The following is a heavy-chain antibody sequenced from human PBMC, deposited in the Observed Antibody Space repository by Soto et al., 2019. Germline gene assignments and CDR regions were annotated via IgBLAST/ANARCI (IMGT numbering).Heavy chain of an antibody. CDR1: GGSFSGYY. CDR3: ARSGYRYPYYFDY. J-gene: IGHJ4*02. Sequence: PSETLSLTCAVYGGSFSGYYWSWIRQPPGKGLEWIGEINHSGSTNYNPSLKSRVTISVDTSKNQFSLKLSSVTAADTAVYYCARSGYRYPYYFDYWGQGTLVTVSS. D-gene: IGHD5-18*01. CDR2: INHSGST. V-gene: IGHV4-34*01.